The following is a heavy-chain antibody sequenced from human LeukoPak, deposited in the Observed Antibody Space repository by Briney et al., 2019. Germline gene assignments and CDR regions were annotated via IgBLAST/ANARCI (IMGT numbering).Heavy chain of an antibody. Sequence: PGGALTLSCAASGFSFSDYYMSWIRQPPGRGLEWVSYISSSGSTIYYADSVKGRLTITRDNAKNSLYLQMNSLKPAETAAYYRARLVGCTDYSGEGELVTVS. V-gene: IGHV3-11*01. CDR3: ARLVGCTDY. CDR1: GFSFSDYY. CDR2: ISSSGSTI. J-gene: IGHJ4*02. D-gene: IGHD2-2*01.